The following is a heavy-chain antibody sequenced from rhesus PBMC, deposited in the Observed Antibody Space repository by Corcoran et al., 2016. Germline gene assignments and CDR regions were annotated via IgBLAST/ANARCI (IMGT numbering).Heavy chain of an antibody. J-gene: IGHJ4*01. CDR1: GGSISSSY. V-gene: IGHV4-169*01. CDR3: ARGYSGSYLACDY. CDR2: IYGSGSNT. D-gene: IGHD3-16*01. Sequence: QLQLQESGPGLVKPSETLSVTCAVSGGSISSSYWSWIRQAPGKGLEWIGYIYGSGSNTNYNPALKSRVTLSVDTAKNQCSLQLSSVTAADTAVYYCARGYSGSYLACDYWGQGVLVTVSS.